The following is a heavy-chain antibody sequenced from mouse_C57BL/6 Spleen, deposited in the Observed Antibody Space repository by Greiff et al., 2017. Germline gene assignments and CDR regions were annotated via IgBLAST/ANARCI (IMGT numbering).Heavy chain of an antibody. CDR3: ARRDLGSWFAY. CDR1: GYAFSSYW. Sequence: QVQLQQSGAELVKPGASVKISCKASGYAFSSYWMNWVKQRPGKGLEWIGQIYPGDGDTNYNGKCKGKATLTSDKSSSTAYMQLSSLTSEDSAVYFCARRDLGSWFAYWGQGTLVTVSA. J-gene: IGHJ3*01. V-gene: IGHV1-80*01. D-gene: IGHD4-1*01. CDR2: IYPGDGDT.